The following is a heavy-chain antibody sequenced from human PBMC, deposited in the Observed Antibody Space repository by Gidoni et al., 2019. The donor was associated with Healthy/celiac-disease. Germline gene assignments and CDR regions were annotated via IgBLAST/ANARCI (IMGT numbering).Heavy chain of an antibody. CDR2: IYYSGST. CDR1: GGSISSSSYY. D-gene: IGHD1-26*01. Sequence: QLQLQESGPGLVKPSETLSLTCTVSGGSISSSSYYWGWIRQPPGKGLEWIGSIYYSGSTYYNPSLKSRVTISVDTSKNQFSLKLSSVTAADTAVYYCARSLWELYAFDIWGQGTMVTVSS. J-gene: IGHJ3*02. CDR3: ARSLWELYAFDI. V-gene: IGHV4-39*01.